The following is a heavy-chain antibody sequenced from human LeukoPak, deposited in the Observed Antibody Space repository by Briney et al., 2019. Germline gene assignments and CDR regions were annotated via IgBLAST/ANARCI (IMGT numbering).Heavy chain of an antibody. J-gene: IGHJ5*02. D-gene: IGHD3-3*01. CDR3: ARSTTNTIFGVVNWFGP. V-gene: IGHV1-69*02. CDR1: GGTFSSYT. CDR2: IIPILGIA. Sequence: SVKVSCKASGGTFSSYTISWVRQAPGQGLEWMGRIIPILGIANYAQKFQGRVTITADKSTSTAYMELSSLRSEDTAVYYCARSTTNTIFGVVNWFGPWGQGTLVTVSS.